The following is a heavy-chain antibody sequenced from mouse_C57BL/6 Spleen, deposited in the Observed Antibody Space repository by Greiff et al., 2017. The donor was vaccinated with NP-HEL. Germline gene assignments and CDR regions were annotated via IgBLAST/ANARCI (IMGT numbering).Heavy chain of an antibody. CDR1: GYTFTSYW. CDR3: ARGGKDAMDY. Sequence: VQLQQPGAELVMPGASVKLSCKASGYTFTSYWMHWVKQRPGQGLEWIGEIDPSDSYTNYNQKFKGKSTLTVDKSSSTAYMQLSSLTSEDSAVYYCARGGKDAMDYWGQGTSVTVSS. CDR2: IDPSDSYT. J-gene: IGHJ4*01. V-gene: IGHV1-69*01. D-gene: IGHD1-3*01.